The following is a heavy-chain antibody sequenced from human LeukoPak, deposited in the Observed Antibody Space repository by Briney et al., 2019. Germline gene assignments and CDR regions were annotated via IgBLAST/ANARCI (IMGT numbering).Heavy chain of an antibody. CDR2: IHYTGTT. CDR3: ARRRWGEYGSWLDS. J-gene: IGHJ5*01. CDR1: GGSLSGYY. Sequence: PSETLSLTCTVSGGSLSGYYWSWIRQSPGKSPEWIEYIHYTGTTNFNPSLKSRVTMSIDTSKNQFSPRLSSVTAADTAMYYCARRRWGEYGSWLDSWGQGILVIVSS. D-gene: IGHD4-23*01. V-gene: IGHV4-59*01.